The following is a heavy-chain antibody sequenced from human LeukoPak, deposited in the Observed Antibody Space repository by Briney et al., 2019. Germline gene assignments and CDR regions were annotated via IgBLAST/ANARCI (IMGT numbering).Heavy chain of an antibody. Sequence: GGSLRLSCAASGFTFSKYSMTGVRQAPGQGLVWVSFIDTSSTTMYYTDSVKGRFTISRDNAKNSLYLQMDSLKVEDTAIYYCARDNWVDCWGQGTLVTVSS. CDR3: ARDNWVDC. CDR1: GFTFSKYS. V-gene: IGHV3-48*04. J-gene: IGHJ5*01. CDR2: IDTSSTTM.